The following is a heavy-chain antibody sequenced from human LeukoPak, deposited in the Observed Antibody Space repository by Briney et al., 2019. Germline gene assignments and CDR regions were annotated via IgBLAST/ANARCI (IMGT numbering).Heavy chain of an antibody. CDR2: IHYSGST. D-gene: IGHD4-17*01. J-gene: IGHJ4*02. V-gene: IGHV4-39*01. Sequence: SETLSLTCTDSGGSISSSSYYWGWIRQPPGKGLEWIGSIHYSGSTYYNPSLKSRVTISVDTSKNQFSLKLSSVTAADTAVYYCARYDYGDDTGHFDYWGQGTLVTVSS. CDR3: ARYDYGDDTGHFDY. CDR1: GGSISSSSYY.